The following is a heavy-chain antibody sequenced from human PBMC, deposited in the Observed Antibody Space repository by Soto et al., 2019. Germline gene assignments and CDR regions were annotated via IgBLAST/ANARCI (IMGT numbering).Heavy chain of an antibody. J-gene: IGHJ4*02. D-gene: IGHD5-12*01. CDR1: GGSISSYY. V-gene: IGHV4-59*01. Sequence: QVQLQESGPGLVKPSETLSLTCTVSGGSISSYYWSWIRQPPGKGLEWIGYIYYSGSTNYNPSLKSRVTISVDTSKNQFSLKLSSVTAADTAVYYCARGVKWQYYFDYWGRGTLVTVSS. CDR3: ARGVKWQYYFDY. CDR2: IYYSGST.